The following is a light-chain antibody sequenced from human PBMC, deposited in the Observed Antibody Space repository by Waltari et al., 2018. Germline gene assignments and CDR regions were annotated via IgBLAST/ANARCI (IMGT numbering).Light chain of an antibody. J-gene: IGLJ2*01. CDR3: SSYTSSTVV. CDR2: QVR. Sequence: QSALTQPASVSGSPGQSITISCTGTSSDVGGYNYSSWYQQHPGKVPKFMIYQVRNRPSGVSNRFSGFKSGNTASLTISGLQAEDEADYYCSSYTSSTVVFGGGTKLTVL. V-gene: IGLV2-14*01. CDR1: SSDVGGYNY.